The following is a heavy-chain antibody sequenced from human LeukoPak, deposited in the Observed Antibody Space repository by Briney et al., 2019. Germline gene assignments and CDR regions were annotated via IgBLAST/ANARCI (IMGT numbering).Heavy chain of an antibody. V-gene: IGHV3-23*01. D-gene: IGHD2-2*01. CDR3: AKDQALSLSSSRALDY. CDR2: ISGSGDNT. J-gene: IGHJ4*02. CDR1: GFTFSSYA. Sequence: GGSLRLSCAASGFTFSSYAMSWVRQVPGKGLEWVSVISGSGDNTYYADSVKGRFTISRDNSKNTLYLQMNSLRAEDTALYYCAKDQALSLSSSRALDYWGQGTLVTVSS.